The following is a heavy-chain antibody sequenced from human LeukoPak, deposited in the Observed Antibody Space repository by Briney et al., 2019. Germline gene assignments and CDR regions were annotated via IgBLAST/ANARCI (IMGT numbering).Heavy chain of an antibody. CDR2: ISSSSTYI. D-gene: IGHD5-12*01. CDR1: GGSISSSN. CDR3: AKGGYSGYDQGPTHSYFDC. V-gene: IGHV3-21*01. Sequence: GTLTLTCAVSGGSISSSNWWSCVRQPPGEVLEWVSTISSSSTYIYYAYSVKGRFTISRDNAKNSLYLQMNSLRAEAKAVYYCAKGGYSGYDQGPTHSYFDCWGQGTLVTVSS. J-gene: IGHJ4*02.